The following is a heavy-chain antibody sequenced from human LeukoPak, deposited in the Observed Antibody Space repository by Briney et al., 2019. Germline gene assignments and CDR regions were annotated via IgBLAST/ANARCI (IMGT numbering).Heavy chain of an antibody. V-gene: IGHV3-30*02. D-gene: IGHD6-13*01. J-gene: IGHJ4*02. CDR2: IRFDGSNK. Sequence: GGSLRLSCAASGFTFSSYGMHWVRQAPGKGLEWVAFIRFDGSNKYYADSVKGRFTLSRDNSKSTLYLQMSSLRAEDTAVYYCARDQSGSWLYYFDYWGQGTLVTVSS. CDR1: GFTFSSYG. CDR3: ARDQSGSWLYYFDY.